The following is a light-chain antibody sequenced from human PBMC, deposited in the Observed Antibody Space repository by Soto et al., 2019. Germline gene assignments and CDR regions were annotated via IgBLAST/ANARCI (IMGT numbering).Light chain of an antibody. CDR2: KAS. Sequence: DIQMTQSPSTLSASVGDRVTITCRASQSISSWLAWYQQKPGKAPKLLIYKASSLESGVPSRFSGSGSGTEFTLTNSFLQPDVFATYSGQKIYYYSWTLGQGTKVKIK. CDR1: QSISSW. CDR3: QKIYYYSWT. V-gene: IGKV1-5*03. J-gene: IGKJ1*01.